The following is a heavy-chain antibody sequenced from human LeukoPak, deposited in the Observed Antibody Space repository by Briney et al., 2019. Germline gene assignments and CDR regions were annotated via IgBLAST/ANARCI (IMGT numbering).Heavy chain of an antibody. Sequence: GESLKISCKGSGYSFTSYWIGWVRQMPGKGLEWMGIIYPSNSDIRYSPSFRGQVTVSADRSVSTAYLQWSSLKASDTAMYYCATTHGYGDAFDTRGHGTMVTVSS. CDR1: GYSFTSYW. V-gene: IGHV5-51*01. CDR2: IYPSNSDI. D-gene: IGHD5-12*01. J-gene: IGHJ3*02. CDR3: ATTHGYGDAFDT.